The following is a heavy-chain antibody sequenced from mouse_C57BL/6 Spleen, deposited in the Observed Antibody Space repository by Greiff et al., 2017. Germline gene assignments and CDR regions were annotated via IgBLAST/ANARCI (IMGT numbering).Heavy chain of an antibody. CDR2: IDPSDSYT. CDR3: ARKYVSSPSDWYFDV. V-gene: IGHV1-69*01. Sequence: QVHVKQPGAELVMPGASVKLSCKASGYTFTSYWMHWVKQRPGQGLEWIGEIDPSDSYTNYNQKFKGKSTLTVDKSSSTAYMQLSSLTSEDSAVYYCARKYVSSPSDWYFDVWGTGTTVTVSS. J-gene: IGHJ1*03. D-gene: IGHD1-1*01. CDR1: GYTFTSYW.